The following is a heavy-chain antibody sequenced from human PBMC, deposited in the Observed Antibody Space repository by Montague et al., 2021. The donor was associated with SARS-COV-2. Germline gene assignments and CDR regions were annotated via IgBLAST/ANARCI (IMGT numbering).Heavy chain of an antibody. J-gene: IGHJ4*02. D-gene: IGHD2-15*01. CDR3: ASGPHYCSGGDCF. CDR1: VFSFSSSV. CDR2: ISYDGNIK. V-gene: IGHV3-30*04. Sequence: SLILSCAASVFSFSSSVMHWVRQAPGKGLEWVAVISYDGNIKNYXYSVKVRFTISRDNSKNTLYLQMNGLRPDDTAVYYCASGPHYCSGGDCFWGQGTLVTVSS.